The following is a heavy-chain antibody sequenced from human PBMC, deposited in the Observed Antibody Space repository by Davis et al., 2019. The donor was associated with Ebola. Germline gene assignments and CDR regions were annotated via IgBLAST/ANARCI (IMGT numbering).Heavy chain of an antibody. CDR3: ARVLADLYINYYMDV. CDR1: GFTFSNYA. Sequence: GESLKISCAASGFTFSNYAMSWVRQAPGKGLEWVSAISGSGGSTYYADSVKGRFTISRDNSKNTLYLQMNSLRAEDTAVYYCARVLADLYINYYMDVWGKGTTVTVSS. CDR2: ISGSGGST. D-gene: IGHD2/OR15-2a*01. J-gene: IGHJ6*03. V-gene: IGHV3-23*01.